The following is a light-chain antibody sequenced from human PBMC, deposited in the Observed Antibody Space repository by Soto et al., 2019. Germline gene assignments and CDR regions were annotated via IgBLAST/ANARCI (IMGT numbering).Light chain of an antibody. J-gene: IGKJ1*01. V-gene: IGKV1-5*01. Sequence: DIQMTQSPSTLSASVGDRVTITCRASQNINNWLAWYQQKPGKHPKLLISGASGLDTGVPSRFSGSGSGTEFTLTISSLQPDDFATYFCQQYNHYWTFGQGTKVQIK. CDR1: QNINNW. CDR3: QQYNHYWT. CDR2: GAS.